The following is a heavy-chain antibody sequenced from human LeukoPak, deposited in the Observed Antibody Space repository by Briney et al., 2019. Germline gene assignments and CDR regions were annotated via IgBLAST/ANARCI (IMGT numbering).Heavy chain of an antibody. Sequence: SETLSLTCTVSGGSISSGGYYWSWIRQPPGKGLEWIGYIYHSGSTYYSPSLKSRVTISVDTSKTQFSLRLSSVTAADTAVYYCARDHGSSNWYYYWGQGTLVTVAS. D-gene: IGHD6-13*01. V-gene: IGHV4-30-2*01. CDR3: ARDHGSSNWYYY. CDR1: GGSISSGGYY. CDR2: IYHSGST. J-gene: IGHJ4*02.